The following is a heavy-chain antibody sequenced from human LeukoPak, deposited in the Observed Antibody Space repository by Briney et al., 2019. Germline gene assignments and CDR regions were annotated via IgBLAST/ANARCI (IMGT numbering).Heavy chain of an antibody. V-gene: IGHV1-69*13. CDR2: IIPIFGTA. CDR3: ASDLVVVADDAFDI. J-gene: IGHJ3*02. CDR1: GGTFSSYA. Sequence: ASVKVSCKASGGTFSSYAISWVRQAPGQGLEWMGGIIPIFGTANYAQKFQGRVTITADESTSTAYMELSSLRSEDTAVYYCASDLVVVADDAFDIRGQGTMVTVSS. D-gene: IGHD2-15*01.